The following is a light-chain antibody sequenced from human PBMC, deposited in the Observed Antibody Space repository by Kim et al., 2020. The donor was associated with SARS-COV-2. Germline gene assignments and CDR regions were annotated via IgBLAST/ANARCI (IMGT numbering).Light chain of an antibody. V-gene: IGKV4-1*01. CDR3: QQYYTTPHT. Sequence: DTVMTQSPDSLAVSLGERATINCKSSQSVLYSSNNKNYLAWYQQKPGQPPKLLIYWASSRESGVPDRFSGGGSGTDFTLTISSLQAEDVAVYYCQQYYTTPHTFGQGTKLEI. CDR2: WAS. J-gene: IGKJ2*01. CDR1: QSVLYSSNNKNY.